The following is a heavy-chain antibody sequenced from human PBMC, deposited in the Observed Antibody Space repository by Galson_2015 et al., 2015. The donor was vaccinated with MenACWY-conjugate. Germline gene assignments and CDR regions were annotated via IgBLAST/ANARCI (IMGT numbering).Heavy chain of an antibody. CDR1: GFTFTNYA. V-gene: IGHV3-23*01. J-gene: IGHJ4*02. CDR2: ISASGVTA. CDR3: AKGKATSGVAESGLDV. Sequence: SLRLSCAASGFTFTNYAMTWVRRAPGKGLEWVSSISASGVTAYYADSVKGRFTISKDISKNTLSLQMNSLRADDTAVYYCAKGKATSGVAESGLDVWGQGALVTVSS. D-gene: IGHD6-19*01.